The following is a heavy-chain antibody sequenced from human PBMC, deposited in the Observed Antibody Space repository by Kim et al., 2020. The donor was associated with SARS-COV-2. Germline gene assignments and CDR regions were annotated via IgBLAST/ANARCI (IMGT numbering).Heavy chain of an antibody. CDR2: ISSNGADP. CDR3: AREGRHCSGTACYLFDY. J-gene: IGHJ4*02. Sequence: GGSLRLSCASSGFIFSTYAMHWVRQASGKVPEYVSAISSNGADPYYADSVKGRFTISRDNSKNMLYLQMGSLRAEDMAVYYCAREGRHCSGTACYLFDYWGQGTLVTVSS. CDR1: GFIFSTYA. V-gene: IGHV3-64*02. D-gene: IGHD2-2*01.